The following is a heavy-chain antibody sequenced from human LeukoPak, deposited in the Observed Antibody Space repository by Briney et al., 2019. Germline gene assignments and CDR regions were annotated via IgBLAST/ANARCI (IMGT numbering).Heavy chain of an antibody. V-gene: IGHV1-69*06. CDR2: MIPIFGTA. D-gene: IGHD3-22*01. Sequence: GASVKVSCKASGGTFSSYAISWVRQAPGQGLEWRGGMIPIFGTANYAQKFQGRVTITADKSTSTAYMELSSLRSEDTAVYYCARDLGGAYYDSSGYHGYYYYYYMDVWGKGTTVTVSS. CDR1: GGTFSSYA. J-gene: IGHJ6*03. CDR3: ARDLGGAYYDSSGYHGYYYYYYMDV.